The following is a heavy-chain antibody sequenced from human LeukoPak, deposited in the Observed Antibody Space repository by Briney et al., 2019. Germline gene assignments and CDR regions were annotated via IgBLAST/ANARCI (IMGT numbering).Heavy chain of an antibody. Sequence: ASVKVSCKTSGYTFTGYYMHWVRQAPGQGLEWMGWINPNSGGTNYAQKFQGRVTMTRDTSISTAYMELSRLRSDDTAVYYCARDRLRLGYERTHWFDPWGQGTLVTVSS. CDR3: ARDRLRLGYERTHWFDP. V-gene: IGHV1-2*02. CDR2: INPNSGGT. CDR1: GYTFTGYY. J-gene: IGHJ5*02. D-gene: IGHD2-15*01.